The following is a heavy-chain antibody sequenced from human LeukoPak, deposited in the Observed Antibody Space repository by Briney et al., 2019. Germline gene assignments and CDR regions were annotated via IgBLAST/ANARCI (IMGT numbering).Heavy chain of an antibody. CDR3: AREPVLYLGSSWQFDY. V-gene: IGHV4-34*01. J-gene: IGHJ4*02. CDR1: GGSFSGYY. Sequence: SETLSLTCAVYGGSFSGYYWSWIRQPPGKGLEWIGEINHSGSTNYNPSLKSRVTISVDTSKNQFSLKLSSVTAADTAVYYCAREPVLYLGSSWQFDYWGQGTLVTVSS. D-gene: IGHD6-13*01. CDR2: INHSGST.